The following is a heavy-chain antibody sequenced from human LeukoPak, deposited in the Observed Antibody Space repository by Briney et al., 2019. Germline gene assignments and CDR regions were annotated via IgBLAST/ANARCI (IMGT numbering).Heavy chain of an antibody. CDR2: ISSISTYT. J-gene: IGHJ3*02. V-gene: IGHV3-21*01. CDR1: GFTFSSYG. CDR3: ASSGTYYDSRNGAFDI. D-gene: IGHD3-22*01. Sequence: GGSLRLSCAASGFTFSSYGMNWVRQAPGKGPEWVSSISSISTYTHYADSVKGRFTISRNNAKNSLYLEMNSLRAEDTAVYYCASSGTYYDSRNGAFDIWGQGTMVTVSS.